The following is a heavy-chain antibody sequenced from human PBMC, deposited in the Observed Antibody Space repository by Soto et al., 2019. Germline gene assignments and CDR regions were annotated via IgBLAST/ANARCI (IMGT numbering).Heavy chain of an antibody. CDR1: GGSISSSNYY. CDR2: IYYSGTT. D-gene: IGHD6-13*01. Sequence: SETLSLTCTVSGGSISSSNYYWGWIRQPPGKGLEWIGTIYYSGTTNYNPSLESRLTISVDKSKNQFSLKLTSVTAADTAVYYCARARATIAAAAIFDCWGQGTLVTVSS. V-gene: IGHV4-39*07. CDR3: ARARATIAAAAIFDC. J-gene: IGHJ4*02.